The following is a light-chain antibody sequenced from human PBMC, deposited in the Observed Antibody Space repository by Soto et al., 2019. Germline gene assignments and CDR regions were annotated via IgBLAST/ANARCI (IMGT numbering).Light chain of an antibody. CDR3: KQSYTSWWT. CDR1: QSISTH. CDR2: AAY. V-gene: IGKV1-39*01. Sequence: DIQMTQSPSSLSASVGDRVSITCRASQSISTHLSWYQQKPGKAPKLLIYAAYSLQSWVQSRFTGSGSGTDFTLTIRSLQPEDFATYYCKQSYTSWWTFGQGTKVDIK. J-gene: IGKJ1*01.